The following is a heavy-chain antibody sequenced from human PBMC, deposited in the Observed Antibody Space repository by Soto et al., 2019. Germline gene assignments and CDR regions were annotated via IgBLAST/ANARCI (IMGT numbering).Heavy chain of an antibody. J-gene: IGHJ5*02. CDR2: IYHSVST. V-gene: IGHV4-30-2*01. CDR3: ARVPSP. Sequence: QLQLQESGSGLVKPSQTLSLTCAVSGGSISSGGYSWGWIRQPPGKGLEWIGYIYHSVSTYYNPSLKSRVTISVDRSKNQFSLKLSSVTAADPAVYYCARVPSPWGQGTLVTVSS. CDR1: GGSISSGGYS.